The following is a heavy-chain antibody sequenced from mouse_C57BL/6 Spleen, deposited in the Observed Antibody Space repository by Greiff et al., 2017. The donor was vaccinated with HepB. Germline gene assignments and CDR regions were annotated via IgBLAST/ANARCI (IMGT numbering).Heavy chain of an antibody. CDR1: GYTFTSYW. D-gene: IGHD1-1*01. CDR3: ASSEITTVVPSFALDY. V-gene: IGHV1-7*01. Sequence: QVQLQQSGAELAKPGASVKLSCKASGYTFTSYWMHWVKQRPGQGLEWIGYINPSSGYTKYNQKFKDKDTLTGDKSSSTDYMQLSSLTYEDSAVYYCASSEITTVVPSFALDYWGQGTSVTVSS. J-gene: IGHJ4*01. CDR2: INPSSGYT.